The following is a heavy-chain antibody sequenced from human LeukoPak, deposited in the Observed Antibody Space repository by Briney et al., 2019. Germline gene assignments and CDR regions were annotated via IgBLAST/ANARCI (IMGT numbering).Heavy chain of an antibody. V-gene: IGHV3-30*18. J-gene: IGHJ4*02. CDR2: LSYDGSEK. Sequence: GGSLRLSCAASGFTFSSYGMHWVRQAPGKGLESVAVLSYDGSEKYYADSVKGRCTISRDNSKNTVYLQMNSLRAEDTAVYYCAKSSSGWYGGFDYWGQGTLVTVSS. CDR1: GFTFSSYG. D-gene: IGHD6-19*01. CDR3: AKSSSGWYGGFDY.